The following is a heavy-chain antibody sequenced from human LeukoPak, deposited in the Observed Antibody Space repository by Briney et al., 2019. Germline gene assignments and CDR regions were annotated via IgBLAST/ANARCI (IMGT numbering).Heavy chain of an antibody. Sequence: SETLALTCTVAGGSITSFYWSWIRQPPGKGLEWTGYIYYSGSTNYNPSLKSRVTISVDTSKNQFSLKLSSVTAADTAVYYCARHVNYGDSYYYYDMDVWGQGTTVTVSS. J-gene: IGHJ6*02. V-gene: IGHV4-59*08. CDR1: GGSITSFY. CDR2: IYYSGST. D-gene: IGHD4-17*01. CDR3: ARHVNYGDSYYYYDMDV.